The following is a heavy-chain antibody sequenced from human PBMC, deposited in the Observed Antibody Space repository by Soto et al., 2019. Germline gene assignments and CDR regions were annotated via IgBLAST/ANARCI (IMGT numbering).Heavy chain of an antibody. D-gene: IGHD5-12*01. CDR1: GFTFSDYY. V-gene: IGHV3-11*01. CDR3: ARELVATSDYYYGMAV. CDR2: ISSSGSTI. Sequence: QVQLVESGGGLVKPGGSLRLSCAASGFTFSDYYMSWIRQAPGKGLEWVSYISSSGSTIYYADSVKGRFTITRDNAKNSLYLQMNSLRAEDTAVYYCARELVATSDYYYGMAVWGQGTTVTVSS. J-gene: IGHJ6*02.